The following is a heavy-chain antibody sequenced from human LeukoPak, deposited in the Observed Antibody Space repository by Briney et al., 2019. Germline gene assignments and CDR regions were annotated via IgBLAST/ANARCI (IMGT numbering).Heavy chain of an antibody. CDR1: GGSFSGYY. Sequence: SETLSLTCAVYGGSFSGYYWSWIRQPPGKGLEWIGEINHSGSTNYNPSLKSRVTISVDTSKNQFSLKLSSVTAADTAVYYCARTIYSTAAGTLYYYYYYMDVWGKGTTVTVSS. D-gene: IGHD6-13*01. CDR3: ARTIYSTAAGTLYYYYYYMDV. J-gene: IGHJ6*03. CDR2: INHSGST. V-gene: IGHV4-34*01.